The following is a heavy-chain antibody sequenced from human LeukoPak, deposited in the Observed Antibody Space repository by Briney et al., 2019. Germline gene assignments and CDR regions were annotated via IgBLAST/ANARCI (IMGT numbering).Heavy chain of an antibody. J-gene: IGHJ4*02. D-gene: IGHD3-22*01. Sequence: GESLKISCKGSGYSFTNYWIGWVRQMPGKGLEWVAIIYPGDSDTRYSPSCQGQVTISADKSISTAYLQWSSLKASDTAMYYCARLYYYDSSGYHPLDSWGQGTLVTVSS. CDR2: IYPGDSDT. CDR1: GYSFTNYW. V-gene: IGHV5-51*01. CDR3: ARLYYYDSSGYHPLDS.